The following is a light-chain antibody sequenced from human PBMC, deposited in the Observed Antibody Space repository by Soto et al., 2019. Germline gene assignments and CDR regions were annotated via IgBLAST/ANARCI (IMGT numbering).Light chain of an antibody. J-gene: IGLJ3*02. CDR1: SGHAYYA. CDR3: QTWGTGVQWV. CDR2: VNSDGSH. Sequence: QPVLTQSPSASASLGASVKLTCTLSSGHAYYAIAWHQQQPEKGPRYLMKVNSDGSHTKGDGIPDRFSGSSSGAERFLTISRLQSEDEADYYCQTWGTGVQWVFGXXTXLTVL. V-gene: IGLV4-69*01.